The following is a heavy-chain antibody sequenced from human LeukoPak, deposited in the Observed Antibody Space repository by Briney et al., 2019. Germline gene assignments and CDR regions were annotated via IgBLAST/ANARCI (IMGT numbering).Heavy chain of an antibody. V-gene: IGHV4-61*02. CDR1: GGSISSGNYY. CDR2: IYTSGST. CDR3: AGGSWLDNYYYMDV. Sequence: PSETLSLTCTVSGGSISSGNYYWSWIRQPAGKGLEWIGRIYTSGSTNYNPSLKSRVTISVDTSKNQFSLKLRSVTAADTAVYYCAGGSWLDNYYYMDVWGKGTTVTISS. J-gene: IGHJ6*03. D-gene: IGHD6-19*01.